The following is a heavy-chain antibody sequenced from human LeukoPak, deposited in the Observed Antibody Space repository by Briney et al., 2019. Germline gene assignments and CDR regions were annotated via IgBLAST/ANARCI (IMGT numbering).Heavy chain of an antibody. CDR3: ARAVAVAGKKGFDY. J-gene: IGHJ4*02. CDR2: IYYSGST. D-gene: IGHD6-19*01. CDR1: GGSISSYY. V-gene: IGHV4-59*01. Sequence: PSETLSLTCTVSGGSISSYYWSWIRQPPGKGLEWIGYIYYSGSTNYNPSLKSRVTISVDTSKNQFSLKLSSVTAADTAVYYCARAVAVAGKKGFDYWGQGTLVTVSS.